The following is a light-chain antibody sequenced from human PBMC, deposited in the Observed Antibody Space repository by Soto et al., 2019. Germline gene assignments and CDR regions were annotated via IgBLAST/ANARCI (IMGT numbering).Light chain of an antibody. CDR2: VGT. V-gene: IGLV3-21*02. CDR3: QVWDSTTDHLV. CDR1: NIGSKT. Sequence: SYELTQPPSVSVAPGQTARITCGGNNIGSKTVYWYQQKPGQAPLLVVYVGTDRPSGIPERFSGSNSGNTATLTITRVEAGDEADYYCQVWDSTTDHLVFGGGTKVTVL. J-gene: IGLJ2*01.